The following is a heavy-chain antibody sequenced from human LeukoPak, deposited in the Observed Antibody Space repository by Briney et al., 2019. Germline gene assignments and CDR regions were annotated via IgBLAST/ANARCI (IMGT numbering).Heavy chain of an antibody. CDR3: ARFGELLSAFDY. Sequence: SETLSLTCTVSGGSISSGDYYWSWIRQPPGKGLEWIGNISYSGSTYYNPSLKSRVTISVDTSKNQSSLKLSSVTAADTAVYYCARFGELLSAFDYWGQRTLVTVSS. V-gene: IGHV4-30-4*01. CDR2: ISYSGST. CDR1: GGSISSGDYY. D-gene: IGHD3-10*01. J-gene: IGHJ4*02.